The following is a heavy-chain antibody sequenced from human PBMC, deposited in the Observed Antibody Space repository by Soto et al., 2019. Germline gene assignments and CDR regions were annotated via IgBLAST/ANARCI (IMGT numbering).Heavy chain of an antibody. CDR2: INPNSGDT. Sequence: EDSVKVSCKASGYIFTGYHIHWVRQAPGRGLEWMGLINPNSGDTEYAQNFQGRVTMTRDTSFNLVYMEMSGLMSDDTAVYYCARHARGKRGFDEMDIGGQGTTVTVSS. CDR1: GYIFTGYH. J-gene: IGHJ6*02. D-gene: IGHD3-9*01. CDR3: ARHARGKRGFDEMDI. V-gene: IGHV1-2*02.